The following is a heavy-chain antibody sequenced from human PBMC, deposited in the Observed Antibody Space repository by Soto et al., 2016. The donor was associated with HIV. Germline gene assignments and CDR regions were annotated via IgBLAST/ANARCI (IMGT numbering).Heavy chain of an antibody. CDR3: ARDPLTLQSRIAAAARGWFDP. Sequence: QVQLVQSGAEVKKPGASVKVSCKASGYTFTGYYMHWVRQAPGQGLEWMGWINPNSGGTNYAQKFQGRVTMTRDTSISTAYMELSRLRSDDTAVYYCARDPLTLQSRIAAAARGWFDPWGPGNPWVTVSS. V-gene: IGHV1-2*02. CDR2: INPNSGGT. D-gene: IGHD6-13*01. J-gene: IGHJ5*02. CDR1: GYTFTGYY.